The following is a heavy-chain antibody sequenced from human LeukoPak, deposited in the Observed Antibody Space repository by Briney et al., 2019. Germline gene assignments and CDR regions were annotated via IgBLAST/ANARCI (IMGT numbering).Heavy chain of an antibody. J-gene: IGHJ4*02. Sequence: PGGSLRLSCAASGFSFSSYDIPWVRQAPGKGLEWVAVVWHDGSNRYYGDSVKGRFAISRDNSKNTLYLQMNSLRAEDTAVYYCAKDPKQYDYGDFAIDYWGQGTLVTVSS. CDR3: AKDPKQYDYGDFAIDY. CDR1: GFSFSSYD. V-gene: IGHV3-33*06. CDR2: VWHDGSNR. D-gene: IGHD4-17*01.